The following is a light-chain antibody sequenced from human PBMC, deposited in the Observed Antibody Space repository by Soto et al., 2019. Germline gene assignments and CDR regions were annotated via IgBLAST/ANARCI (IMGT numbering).Light chain of an antibody. J-gene: IGLJ1*01. CDR2: EVS. CDR3: SSYTSSSTYV. CDR1: SSDVGGYNY. Sequence: SVLTQPASVSGSPGQPITISCTGTSSDVGGYNYVSWHQLHPGKAPKLMVYEVSNRPSEVSNRFSGSKSGNTASLTISGLQAEDEADYYCSSYTSSSTYVFGTGTKVTVL. V-gene: IGLV2-14*01.